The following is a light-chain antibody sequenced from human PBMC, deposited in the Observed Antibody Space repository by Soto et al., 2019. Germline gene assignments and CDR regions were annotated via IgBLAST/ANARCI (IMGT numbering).Light chain of an antibody. CDR1: QNISSY. Sequence: EIVLTQSPGTLSLSPGTRATLSCRASQNISSYLIWYQQKPGQAPSLLIYDVSNRATGIPARFSGSGSGTDLTITISSLEPEDFEVYYCQQRSNWPRTFGQGTKVDIK. V-gene: IGKV3-11*01. J-gene: IGKJ1*01. CDR3: QQRSNWPRT. CDR2: DVS.